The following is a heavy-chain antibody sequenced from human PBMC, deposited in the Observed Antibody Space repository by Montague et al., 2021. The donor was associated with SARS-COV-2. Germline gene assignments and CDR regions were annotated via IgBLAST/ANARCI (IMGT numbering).Heavy chain of an antibody. J-gene: IGHJ6*03. D-gene: IGHD4/OR15-4a*01. CDR2: MNPNSGNI. V-gene: IGHV1-8*02. CDR3: ARGELLTTGFHYYYYLDV. Sequence: SVKVSCKASGYTFTSYDINWVRQATGQGLEWNGCMNPNSGNIGYAQNFQGRVTMTRNTSISTAYMALSSLRSEDTAVYYCARGELLTTGFHYYYYLDVWGKGTLV. CDR1: GYTFTSYD.